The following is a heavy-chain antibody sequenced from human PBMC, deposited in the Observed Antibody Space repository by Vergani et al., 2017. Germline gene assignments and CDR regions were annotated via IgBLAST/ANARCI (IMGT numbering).Heavy chain of an antibody. V-gene: IGHV2-5*02. D-gene: IGHD1-26*01. CDR1: GFSLSTSGVG. Sequence: QITLKESGPTLVKPTQTLTLTCTFSGFSLSTSGVGVGWIRQPPGKALEWLALIYWDDDKRYSPSLKSRLTITKDTSKNQVVLTMTNMDPVDTATYYCAHRPDLATPLKRDNWFDPWGQGTLVTVAS. CDR3: AHRPDLATPLKRDNWFDP. CDR2: IYWDDDK. J-gene: IGHJ5*02.